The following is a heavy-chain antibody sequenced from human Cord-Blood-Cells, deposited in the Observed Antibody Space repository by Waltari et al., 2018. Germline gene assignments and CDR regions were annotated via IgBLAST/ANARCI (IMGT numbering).Heavy chain of an antibody. CDR1: GGSISSGGYY. Sequence: QVQLQESGPGLVKPSQTLSLTCTVSGGSISSGGYYWSWIRQHPGKGLEWIGYIYYSGSTDYHPALKGRVTISVEPSKNQFSRKLSSVTAADTAVDYCARDRIAAAGRYYYYYMDVWGKGTTVTVSS. CDR3: ARDRIAAAGRYYYYYMDV. V-gene: IGHV4-31*03. CDR2: IYYSGST. J-gene: IGHJ6*03. D-gene: IGHD6-13*01.